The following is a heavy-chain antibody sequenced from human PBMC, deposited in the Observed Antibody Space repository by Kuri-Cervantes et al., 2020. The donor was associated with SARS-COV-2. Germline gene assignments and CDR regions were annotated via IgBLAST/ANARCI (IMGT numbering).Heavy chain of an antibody. CDR1: GFNGETKY. V-gene: IGHV3-53*01. CDR3: ARDGGKGAVWSGYFDL. Sequence: GGSLRLSCAVSGFNGETKYMNWVRQAPGKGLEWVSVVYGTNKTYYSDSVKGRFTSARDDSKNMVFLQMNSQRAEDTGVYYCARDGGKGAVWSGYFDLWGQGPLVTVSS. CDR2: VYGTNKT. D-gene: IGHD3-3*01. J-gene: IGHJ4*02.